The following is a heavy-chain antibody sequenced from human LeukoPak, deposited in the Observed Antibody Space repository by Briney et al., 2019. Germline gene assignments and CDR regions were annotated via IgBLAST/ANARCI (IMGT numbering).Heavy chain of an antibody. V-gene: IGHV3-74*01. D-gene: IGHD6-19*01. Sequence: PGGSLRLSCAASGFTFSSYWMHWVRQAPGKGLVWVSRIISDGSSTSYADSVKGRFTISRDNAKNTLYLQMNSLRAEDTAVYYCARGIAVAGGRVDYWGQGTLVTVSS. CDR1: GFTFSSYW. CDR2: IISDGSST. CDR3: ARGIAVAGGRVDY. J-gene: IGHJ4*02.